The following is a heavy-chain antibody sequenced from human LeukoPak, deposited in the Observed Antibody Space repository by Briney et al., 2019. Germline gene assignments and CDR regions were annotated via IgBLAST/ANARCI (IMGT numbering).Heavy chain of an antibody. J-gene: IGHJ4*02. D-gene: IGHD2-2*01. CDR2: ISGNGGST. Sequence: GGSLRLSCAASGFTFSSYAMSWVRQAPGKGLEWVSAISGNGGSTYYTDSVKGRFTISRDNSKNTLYLQMNSLRAEDTAVYYCARSLIVVVPAAISGVDYWGQGTLVTVSS. CDR3: ARSLIVVVPAAISGVDY. CDR1: GFTFSSYA. V-gene: IGHV3-23*01.